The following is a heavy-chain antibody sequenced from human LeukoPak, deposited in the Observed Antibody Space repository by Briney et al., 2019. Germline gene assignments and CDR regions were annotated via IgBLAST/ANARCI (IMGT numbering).Heavy chain of an antibody. CDR2: INHSGST. J-gene: IGHJ4*02. CDR1: GGSFSGYY. V-gene: IGHV4-34*01. Sequence: PSETLSLTCAVYGGSFSGYYWSWIRQPPGKGLEWIWEINHSGSTNYNPSLKSRVTISVDTSKNQFSLKLSSVTAADTAVYYCARDGRGYDYFDYWGQGTLVTVSS. D-gene: IGHD5-12*01. CDR3: ARDGRGYDYFDY.